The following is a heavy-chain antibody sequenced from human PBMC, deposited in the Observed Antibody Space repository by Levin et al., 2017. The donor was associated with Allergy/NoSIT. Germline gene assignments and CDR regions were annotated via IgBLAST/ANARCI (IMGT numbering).Heavy chain of an antibody. J-gene: IGHJ4*02. CDR3: AKDLHYGSAMDY. Sequence: SCAASGFTFINNAMTWVRQAPGKGLEWVSIILYTGATYYADSVRGRFIVSRDNSKNTLFLQMNSLRAEDTAIYYCAKDLHYGSAMDYWGQGALVTVSS. CDR1: GFTFINNA. V-gene: IGHV3-23*01. D-gene: IGHD3-10*01. CDR2: ILYTGAT.